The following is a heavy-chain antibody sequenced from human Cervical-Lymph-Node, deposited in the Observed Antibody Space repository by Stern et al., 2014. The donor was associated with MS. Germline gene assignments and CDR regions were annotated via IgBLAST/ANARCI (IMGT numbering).Heavy chain of an antibody. CDR1: GFTFSYHA. Sequence: VQLVESGGGVVQPGRSLRLSCAASGFTFSYHAMHWVRQAPGKGLEWVAVISYDGSDKNDADSVKGRFTISRDNYRNTLYLQMNSLRVDDTAVYYCARGGAVATSDYYFDYWGQGILVTVSS. V-gene: IGHV3-30*01. D-gene: IGHD5-12*01. CDR2: ISYDGSDK. J-gene: IGHJ4*02. CDR3: ARGGAVATSDYYFDY.